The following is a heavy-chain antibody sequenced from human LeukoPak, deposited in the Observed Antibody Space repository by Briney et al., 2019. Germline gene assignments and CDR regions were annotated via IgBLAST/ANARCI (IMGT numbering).Heavy chain of an antibody. CDR1: GFTFSNYG. D-gene: IGHD5-12*01. CDR3: VREGDSGYDLDY. CDR2: IKQDGSEK. V-gene: IGHV3-7*01. J-gene: IGHJ4*02. Sequence: PGGSLRLSCAASGFTFSNYGMYWVRQAPGKGLEWVANIKQDGSEKYYVDSVKGRFTISRDNAKNSLYLQMNSLRAEDTAVYYCVREGDSGYDLDYWGQGTLVTVSS.